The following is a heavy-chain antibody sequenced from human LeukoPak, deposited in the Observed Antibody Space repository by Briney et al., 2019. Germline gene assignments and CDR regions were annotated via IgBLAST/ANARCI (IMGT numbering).Heavy chain of an antibody. V-gene: IGHV4-59*01. CDR2: IYYSGST. J-gene: IGHJ4*02. CDR1: GGSISSYY. D-gene: IGHD5-18*01. CDR3: ARGRYSYDC. Sequence: SETLSLTCTVSGGSISSYYWSWIRQPPGKGLEWIGYIYYSGSTNYNPSLNSRVTISVDTSKNQFSLKLSSVTAAVTAVYYCARGRYSYDCWGQGTLGTVSS.